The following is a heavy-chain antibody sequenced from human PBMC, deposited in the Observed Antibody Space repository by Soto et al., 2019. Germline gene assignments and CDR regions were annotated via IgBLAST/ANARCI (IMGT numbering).Heavy chain of an antibody. V-gene: IGHV4-34*01. CDR1: GGSFSGYY. CDR2: INHSGST. J-gene: IGHJ6*02. D-gene: IGHD6-13*01. Sequence: PSETLSLTCAVYGGSFSGYYWSWIRQPPGKGLEWIGEINHSGSTNYNPSLKSRVTISVDTSKNQFSLKLSSVTAADTAVYYCARGLRYSSSWYWGGDYYYSYGMDVWGQGTTVTVSS. CDR3: ARGLRYSSSWYWGGDYYYSYGMDV.